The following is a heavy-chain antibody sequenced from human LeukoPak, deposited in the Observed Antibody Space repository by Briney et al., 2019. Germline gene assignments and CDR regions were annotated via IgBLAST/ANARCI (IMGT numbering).Heavy chain of an antibody. CDR2: ISAYNGNT. V-gene: IGHV1-18*01. Sequence: ASVKVSCKASGYTFTSYGISWVRQAPGQGLEWMGWISAYNGNTNYAQKLQGRVTMTTDTSTSTAYMELRSLRSDDTAVYYCAREGTMDYDFWSGYQYYFDYWGQGTLVTVSS. J-gene: IGHJ4*02. CDR1: GYTFTSYG. D-gene: IGHD3-3*01. CDR3: AREGTMDYDFWSGYQYYFDY.